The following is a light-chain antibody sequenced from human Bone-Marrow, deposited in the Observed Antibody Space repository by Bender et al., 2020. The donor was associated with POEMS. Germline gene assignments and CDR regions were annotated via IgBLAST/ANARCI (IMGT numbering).Light chain of an antibody. Sequence: QSVLTQPPSASGTPGQRVTISCSGSNSNIGTNALNWYQQFPGTAPKLLIYSDNQRPSGVPDRFYAVKSGTSSSLAISGRQSEDEADYYCAAWDAGLSGGVFGGGTKLTVL. CDR1: NSNIGTNA. J-gene: IGLJ3*02. CDR3: AAWDAGLSGGV. CDR2: SDN. V-gene: IGLV1-44*01.